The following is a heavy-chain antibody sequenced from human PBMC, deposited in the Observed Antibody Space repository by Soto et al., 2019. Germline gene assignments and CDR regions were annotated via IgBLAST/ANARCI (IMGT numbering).Heavy chain of an antibody. CDR3: AKYYGSGRNYYYYGMDV. V-gene: IGHV3-23*01. CDR2: ISDSGGST. Sequence: EVQLLESGGGLVQPGGSLGLSCAASGFTFSSYVMSWVRQAPGKGLEWVSAISDSGGSTYYADSVKGRFTISRDNSTNMLYLQMNSPRAEVTVVYYCAKYYGSGRNYYYYGMDVWGQGTTVTVSS. J-gene: IGHJ6*02. D-gene: IGHD3-10*01. CDR1: GFTFSSYV.